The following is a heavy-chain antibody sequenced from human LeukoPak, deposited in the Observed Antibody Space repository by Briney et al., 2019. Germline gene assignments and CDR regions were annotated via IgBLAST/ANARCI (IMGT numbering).Heavy chain of an antibody. Sequence: GGSLRLSCAASGLTVSSNYMSWVRQAPGKGLEWVSLIYSGGSTLYADSVKGRFTISRDNSKSTLYLQMNSLRAEDTAVYYCARVDTTMVRGVIPYYYGMDVWGQGTTVTVSS. D-gene: IGHD3-10*01. CDR3: ARVDTTMVRGVIPYYYGMDV. CDR1: GLTVSSNY. V-gene: IGHV3-66*01. J-gene: IGHJ6*02. CDR2: IYSGGST.